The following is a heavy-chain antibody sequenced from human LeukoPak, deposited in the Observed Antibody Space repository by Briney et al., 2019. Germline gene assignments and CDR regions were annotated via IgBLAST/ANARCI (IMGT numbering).Heavy chain of an antibody. Sequence: SETLSLTCTVSGGSFSSYYWSWIRQPPGKGLEWIGSIYYSGSTDYNPSLKSRVTISVDTSKNQFSLKLSSVTAADTAVYYCAREQYSSGWYSAFDIWGQGTMVTVSS. CDR3: AREQYSSGWYSAFDI. CDR2: IYYSGST. D-gene: IGHD6-19*01. V-gene: IGHV4-59*12. J-gene: IGHJ3*02. CDR1: GGSFSSYY.